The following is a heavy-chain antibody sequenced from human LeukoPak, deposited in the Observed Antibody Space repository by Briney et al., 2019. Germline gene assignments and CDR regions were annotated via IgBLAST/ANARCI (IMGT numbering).Heavy chain of an antibody. CDR2: IIPIFGTA. J-gene: IGHJ4*02. D-gene: IGHD5-18*01. CDR3: ARLRGGPHIGSYGYYVDY. V-gene: IGHV1-69*05. Sequence: SVKVSCKASGGTFSSYAISWVRQAPGQGLEWMGGIIPIFGTANYAQKFQGRVTITTDESTSTAYMELSSLRSEDTAVYYCARLRGGPHIGSYGYYVDYWGQGTLVTVSS. CDR1: GGTFSSYA.